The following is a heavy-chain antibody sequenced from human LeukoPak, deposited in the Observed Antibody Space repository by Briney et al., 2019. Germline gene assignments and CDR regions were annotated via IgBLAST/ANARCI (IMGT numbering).Heavy chain of an antibody. CDR3: ARSYGDYTSLGY. J-gene: IGHJ4*02. V-gene: IGHV3-30*04. Sequence: GGSLRLSCAASGFTFSSYAMHWVRQAPGKGLEWVAVISYDGSNKYYADSVKGRFTISRDNSKNTLYLQMNSLRAEDTAVYYCARSYGDYTSLGYCSQGT. D-gene: IGHD4-17*01. CDR2: ISYDGSNK. CDR1: GFTFSSYA.